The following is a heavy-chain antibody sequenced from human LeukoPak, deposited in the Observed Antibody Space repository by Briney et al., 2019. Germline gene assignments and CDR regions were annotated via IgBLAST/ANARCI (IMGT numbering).Heavy chain of an antibody. CDR1: GFTFSSYA. D-gene: IGHD5-24*01. CDR2: ISGSGGST. Sequence: GGSLRLSCAASGFTFSSYAMSWVRQAPGKGLEWVSAISGSGGSTYYADSVKGRFTISRDNSKNTLYLQMNSLRAEDTAVYYCARVVVRDANNYKDYWGQGTLVTVSS. CDR3: ARVVVRDANNYKDY. V-gene: IGHV3-23*01. J-gene: IGHJ4*02.